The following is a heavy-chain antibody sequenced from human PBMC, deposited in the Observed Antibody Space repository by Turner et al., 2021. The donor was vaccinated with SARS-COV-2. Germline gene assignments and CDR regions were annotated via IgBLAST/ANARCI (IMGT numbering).Heavy chain of an antibody. V-gene: IGHV1-69*14. Sequence: QVQLVQSGAEVQTPGSSVKVSCRASGDNFSSSAIRWVRQAPGHGLEWMAKFIPKFCTATFAERFRGRLTLTADMSTTTAYMELNTLTSDDTAVYYCARVPDFYGDYGGDNWFDPWGQGTQVTVSS. CDR1: GDNFSSSA. J-gene: IGHJ5*02. CDR2: FIPKFCTA. CDR3: ARVPDFYGDYGGDNWFDP. D-gene: IGHD4-17*01.